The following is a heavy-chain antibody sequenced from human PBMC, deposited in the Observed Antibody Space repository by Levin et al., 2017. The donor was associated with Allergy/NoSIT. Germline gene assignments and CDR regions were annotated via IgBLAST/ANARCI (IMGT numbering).Heavy chain of an antibody. CDR3: ARDPWTQAGNDLVAEAFDS. CDR2: IWNDGGRK. Sequence: PGGSLRLSCAASGFTFSTYGMHWVRQAPGKGLEWVAIIWNDGGRKYYADSVKGRFTISRDNSKNTLYLQINSLKVEDAAVYYCARDPWTQAGNDLVAEAFDSWGQGTMVTVSS. V-gene: IGHV3-33*01. J-gene: IGHJ3*02. D-gene: IGHD1-1*01. CDR1: GFTFSTYG.